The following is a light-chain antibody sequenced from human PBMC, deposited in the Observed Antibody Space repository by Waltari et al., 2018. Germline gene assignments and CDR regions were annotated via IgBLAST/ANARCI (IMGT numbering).Light chain of an antibody. CDR1: NLNYKY. CDR3: QVWDSSSVT. Sequence: SYALTQAPSLSVSPGQTASISCPGDNLNYKYVYWYQQKAGQSPVLVIYQDTKRPSGIPERFSGSNSGNTATLTSSGTQVMDEADYYCQVWDSSSVTFGAGTKVTVL. CDR2: QDT. V-gene: IGLV3-1*01. J-gene: IGLJ2*01.